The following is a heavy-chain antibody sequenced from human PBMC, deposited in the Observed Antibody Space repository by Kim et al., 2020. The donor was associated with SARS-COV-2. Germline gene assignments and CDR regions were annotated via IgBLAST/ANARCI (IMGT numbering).Heavy chain of an antibody. CDR3: VKEAAFTTVVVDYYFDY. D-gene: IGHD2-15*01. J-gene: IGHJ4*02. V-gene: IGHV3-30*02. Sequence: VEGRFTISRDNSKNTLYLQMNSLRTEDTARYFCVKEAAFTTVVVDYYFDYWGQGTLVTVSS.